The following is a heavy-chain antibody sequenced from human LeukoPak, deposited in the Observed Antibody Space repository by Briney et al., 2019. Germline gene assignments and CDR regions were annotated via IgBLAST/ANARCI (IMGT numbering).Heavy chain of an antibody. Sequence: PSETLSLTCAVYGGSFSGYYWSWIRQPPGKGLEWIGEINHSGSTNYNPSLKGRVTMSVDTSKNQFSLKLSSVTAADTAVYYCARDSGYDHNWFDPWGQGTLVTVSS. CDR3: ARDSGYDHNWFDP. CDR1: GGSFSGYY. CDR2: INHSGST. V-gene: IGHV4-34*01. D-gene: IGHD5-12*01. J-gene: IGHJ5*02.